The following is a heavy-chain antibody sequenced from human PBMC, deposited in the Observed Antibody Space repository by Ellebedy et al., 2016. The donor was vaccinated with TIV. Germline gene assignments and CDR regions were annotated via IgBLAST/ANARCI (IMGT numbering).Heavy chain of an antibody. CDR1: GFTFSDYY. CDR2: ISSTGSTI. J-gene: IGHJ4*02. V-gene: IGHV3-11*04. Sequence: PGGSLRLSCAASGFTFSDYYMSWIRQAPGKGLEWVSYISSTGSTIYYADSVKGRFTISRDNAKNSVYLQMNSLRAEDTAVYYCARDRAARTVTSYFDYWGQGTLVTVSS. CDR3: ARDRAARTVTSYFDY. D-gene: IGHD6-6*01.